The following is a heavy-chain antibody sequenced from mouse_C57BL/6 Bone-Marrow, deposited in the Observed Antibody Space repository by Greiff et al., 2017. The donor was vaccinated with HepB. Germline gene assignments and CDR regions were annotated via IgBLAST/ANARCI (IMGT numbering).Heavy chain of an antibody. CDR3: AGVTFYYGSSYAMDY. V-gene: IGHV12-3*01. J-gene: IGHJ4*01. CDR1: GFPITSGYY. Sequence: VKLMESGPGLVKPSQSLFLTCSITGFPITSGYYWIWIRQSPGKPLEWMGYITHSGETFYNPSLQSPISITRETSKNQFFLQLNSVTTEDTAMYYCAGVTFYYGSSYAMDYWGQGTSVTVSS. CDR2: ITHSGET. D-gene: IGHD1-1*01.